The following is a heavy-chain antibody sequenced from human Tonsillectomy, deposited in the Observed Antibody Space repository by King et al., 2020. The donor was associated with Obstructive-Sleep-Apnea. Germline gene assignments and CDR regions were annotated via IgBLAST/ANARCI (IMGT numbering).Heavy chain of an antibody. CDR3: ARILAGRWLQLIDY. CDR1: GGTFSSYA. J-gene: IGHJ4*02. Sequence: QLVQSGAEVKKPGSSVKVSCKASGGTFSSYAISWVRQAPGQGLEWMGRIIPILGIANYAQKFQGRVTITADKSTSTAYMELSSLRSEDTAVYYCARILAGRWLQLIDYWGQGTLVTVSS. CDR2: IIPILGIA. V-gene: IGHV1-69*04. D-gene: IGHD5-24*01.